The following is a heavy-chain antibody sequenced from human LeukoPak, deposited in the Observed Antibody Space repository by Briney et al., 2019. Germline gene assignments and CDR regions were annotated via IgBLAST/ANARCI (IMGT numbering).Heavy chain of an antibody. V-gene: IGHV4-59*01. D-gene: IGHD6-19*01. CDR3: ARGSGWYSDY. CDR2: IYYSGST. CDR1: GGSISSYY. Sequence: PSETLSLTYTVSGGSISSYYWSWIRQPPGKGLEWIGYIYYSGSTNYNPSLKSRVTMSVDTSKNQFSLKLSSVTAADTAVYYCARGSGWYSDYWGQGTLVTVSS. J-gene: IGHJ4*02.